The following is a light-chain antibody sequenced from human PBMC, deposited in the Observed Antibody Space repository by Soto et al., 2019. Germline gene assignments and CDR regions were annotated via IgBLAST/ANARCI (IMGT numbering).Light chain of an antibody. Sequence: EIVLTQSPGTLSLSPGERATLSCRASQSLSSTYLAWYQQKPGQAPRLLIYGASSRATGIPDRFSGSGSWTDFTLTISCLEPEDFAVYYCQQYGSSPPITFGQGTRLEIK. CDR2: GAS. CDR1: QSLSSTY. V-gene: IGKV3-20*01. CDR3: QQYGSSPPIT. J-gene: IGKJ5*01.